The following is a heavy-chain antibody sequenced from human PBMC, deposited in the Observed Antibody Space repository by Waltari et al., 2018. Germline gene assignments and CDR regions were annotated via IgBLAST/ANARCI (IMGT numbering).Heavy chain of an antibody. CDR2: ISWNRGSI. CDR3: AKDRSYYYDGMDV. Sequence: EVQLVESGGGLVQPGRSLRLSCAASGFTFDDYAMHWVRQAPGKGLEWVSGISWNRGSIGYADSVNGRFTISRDNAKNSLYLQMNSLRAEDTALYYCAKDRSYYYDGMDVWGQGTTVTVSS. J-gene: IGHJ6*02. V-gene: IGHV3-9*01. CDR1: GFTFDDYA.